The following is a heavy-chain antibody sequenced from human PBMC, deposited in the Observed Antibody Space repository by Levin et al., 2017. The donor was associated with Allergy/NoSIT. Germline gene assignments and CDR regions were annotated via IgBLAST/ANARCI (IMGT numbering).Heavy chain of an antibody. CDR1: GRSFSGYH. Sequence: SETLSLTCEVSGRSFSGYHWTWIRQFPGKGLEWIGEINHSGGTNYNPPLQSRVTISVDTSENQFSLKVRSVTAADTAVYYCARTSYYYDSSGDPTALLFDNWGQGSLVTVSS. CDR3: ARTSYYYDSSGDPTALLFDN. CDR2: INHSGGT. J-gene: IGHJ4*02. D-gene: IGHD3-22*01. V-gene: IGHV4-34*01.